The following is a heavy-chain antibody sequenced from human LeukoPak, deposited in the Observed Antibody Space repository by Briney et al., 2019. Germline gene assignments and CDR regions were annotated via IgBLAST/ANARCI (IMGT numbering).Heavy chain of an antibody. J-gene: IGHJ4*02. CDR3: AKDYSDILSPFDY. D-gene: IGHD3-9*01. V-gene: IGHV3-23*01. CDR1: GFTFGSFA. Sequence: GGSLRLSCAASGFTFGSFAMSWVRQAPGKGLEWVSSISGSGGITNYADSVKGRFTISRDNSKNTLYLQMNSLRAEDTAVYYCAKDYSDILSPFDYWGQGTLVTVSS. CDR2: ISGSGGIT.